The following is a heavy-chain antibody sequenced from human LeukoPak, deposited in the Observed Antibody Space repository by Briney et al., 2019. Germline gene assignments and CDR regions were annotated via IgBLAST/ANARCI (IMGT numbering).Heavy chain of an antibody. CDR1: GFTFSSYG. J-gene: IGHJ4*02. Sequence: SGGSLRLSCAASGFTFSSYGMHWVRQAPGKGLEWVAVISYDGSRKYYADSVKGRFTISRDNSKNTLYLQMNSLRAEDTAVFYCAKDCSGGSCYSIDYWGQGTLVTVSS. CDR2: ISYDGSRK. D-gene: IGHD2-15*01. CDR3: AKDCSGGSCYSIDY. V-gene: IGHV3-30*18.